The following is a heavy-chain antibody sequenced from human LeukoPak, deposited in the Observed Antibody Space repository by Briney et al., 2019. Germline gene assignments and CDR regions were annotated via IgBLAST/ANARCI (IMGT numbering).Heavy chain of an antibody. CDR2: ITWNGGST. D-gene: IGHD6-19*01. J-gene: IGHJ3*01. V-gene: IGHV3-20*04. CDR1: GFTFDDYG. CDR3: ARDLNLYSSGWYDAFDL. Sequence: GSLRLSCAASGFTFDDYGMSWVRQAPGKGLEWVSGITWNGGSTGYADSVKGRFTISRDNAKNSLYLQMNSLRAEDTAMYYCARDLNLYSSGWYDAFDLWGQGTMVTVSS.